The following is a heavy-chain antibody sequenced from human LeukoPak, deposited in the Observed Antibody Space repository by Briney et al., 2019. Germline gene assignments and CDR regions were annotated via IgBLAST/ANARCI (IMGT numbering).Heavy chain of an antibody. CDR2: VYYGGDT. D-gene: IGHD1-26*01. CDR3: ATLVGATVSFDY. CDR1: GGSVSGSNYY. V-gene: IGHV4-39*01. J-gene: IGHJ4*02. Sequence: SETLSLTCTVSGGSVSGSNYYWGWVRQAPGKGLEWIGSVYYGGDTFYNPSLKSRVTVFVDTSKNQFSLKLSSVTAADTAVYYCATLVGATVSFDYWGKGTLVTVSS.